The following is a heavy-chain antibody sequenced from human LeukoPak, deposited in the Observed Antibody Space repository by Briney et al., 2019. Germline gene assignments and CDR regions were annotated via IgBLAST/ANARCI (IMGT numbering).Heavy chain of an antibody. Sequence: AGGSLRFSCAASGFTFSSYWMSWVRQAPGKGLEWVANIKQDGSEKYYVDSVKGRFTISRDNAKNSLYLQMNSLRAEDTAVYYCARDRYYYGSGTLFDYWGQGTLVTVSS. D-gene: IGHD3-10*01. CDR3: ARDRYYYGSGTLFDY. V-gene: IGHV3-7*03. J-gene: IGHJ4*02. CDR2: IKQDGSEK. CDR1: GFTFSSYW.